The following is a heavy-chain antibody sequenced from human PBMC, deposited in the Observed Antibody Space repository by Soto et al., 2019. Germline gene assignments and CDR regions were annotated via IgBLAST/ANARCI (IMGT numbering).Heavy chain of an antibody. CDR2: IYHSGST. J-gene: IGHJ4*02. CDR3: ARVKVPQQKRPPGKIFDY. Sequence: PSETLSLTCAVSGGSISSGGYSWSWIRQPPGKGLEWIGYIYHSGSTYYNPSLKSRVTISVDRSKNQFSLKPSSVTAAEPAVFYCARVKVPQQKRPPGKIFDYWGQGTLVPVSS. CDR1: GGSISSGGYS. D-gene: IGHD2-2*01. V-gene: IGHV4-30-2*01.